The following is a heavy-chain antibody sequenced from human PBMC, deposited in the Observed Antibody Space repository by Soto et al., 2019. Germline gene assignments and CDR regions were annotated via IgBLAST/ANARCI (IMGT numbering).Heavy chain of an antibody. Sequence: GGSLRLSCAASGFIFHDYDMHCVRQAPGKGLEWVSGISWNSDTIVYADSVKGRFTISRDNAKNSLYLQMNSLRAEDTALYYCEKSYLGSCNSNRCAGAFDIWGQGTMVT. D-gene: IGHD2-2*01. CDR1: GFIFHDYD. V-gene: IGHV3-9*01. CDR2: ISWNSDTI. CDR3: EKSYLGSCNSNRCAGAFDI. J-gene: IGHJ3*02.